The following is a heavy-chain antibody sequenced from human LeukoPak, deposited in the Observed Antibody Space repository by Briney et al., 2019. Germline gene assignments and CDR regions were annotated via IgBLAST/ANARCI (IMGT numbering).Heavy chain of an antibody. D-gene: IGHD6-19*01. CDR3: ARVGRSSGWYVFDF. J-gene: IGHJ4*02. Sequence: WETLTLPCTVSGGSVSSYTYYWGWIPQPPGKELEWFGTIYYSGSTYYYPSFNSRVIISVDTSKNLFSLKLSRVTAADTAVDYSARVGRSSGWYVFDFGGQGNVATV. CDR2: IYYSGST. CDR1: GGSVSSYTYY. V-gene: IGHV4-39*07.